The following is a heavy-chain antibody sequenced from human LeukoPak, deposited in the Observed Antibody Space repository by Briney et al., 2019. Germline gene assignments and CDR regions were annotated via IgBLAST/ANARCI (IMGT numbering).Heavy chain of an antibody. D-gene: IGHD1-26*01. Sequence: GGSLRLSCEASGVTFSIYVMSWVRQAPGKGPEWVSGISGSGGGTYYADSVKGRFAISRDNSKNTLSLQMNSLRAEDTAVYYCARRNSGSYYRGRASDAFDIWGQGTMVTVSS. V-gene: IGHV3-23*01. CDR2: ISGSGGGT. CDR1: GVTFSIYV. J-gene: IGHJ3*02. CDR3: ARRNSGSYYRGRASDAFDI.